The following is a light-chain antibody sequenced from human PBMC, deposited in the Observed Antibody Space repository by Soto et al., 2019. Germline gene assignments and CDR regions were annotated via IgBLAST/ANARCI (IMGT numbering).Light chain of an antibody. V-gene: IGKV3-20*01. CDR2: GAS. Sequence: EIVLTQSPGTLSLSPGERATLSCRASQSVTSTYLAWYQQKPGQAPRLLIYGASRRATDIPDRFSGSGSGTDFTLTISRLEPEDFAVYYCQLYHSSSYTFGQGTKLE. CDR3: QLYHSSSYT. J-gene: IGKJ2*01. CDR1: QSVTSTY.